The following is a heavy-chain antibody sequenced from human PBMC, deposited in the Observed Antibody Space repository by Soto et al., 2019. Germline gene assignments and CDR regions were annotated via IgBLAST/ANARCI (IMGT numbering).Heavy chain of an antibody. D-gene: IGHD3-22*01. Sequence: PGESLKISCKGSGYSFTSYWIGWVRQMPGKGLEWMGLIYPGDSDTRYSPSFQGQVTISADKSISTAYLQWSSLKASDTAIYYCARRPDDSSGYYLAYLGQGTLVTVSS. J-gene: IGHJ4*02. CDR2: IYPGDSDT. V-gene: IGHV5-51*01. CDR3: ARRPDDSSGYYLAY. CDR1: GYSFTSYW.